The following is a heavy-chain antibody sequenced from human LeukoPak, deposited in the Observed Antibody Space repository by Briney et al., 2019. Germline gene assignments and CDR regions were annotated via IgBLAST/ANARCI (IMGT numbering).Heavy chain of an antibody. V-gene: IGHV1-69*04. CDR2: IIPILGIA. Sequence: SVKVSCKASGGTFSSYAISWVRQAPGQGLEWMGRIIPILGIANYAQKFQGRVTITADKSTSTAYMELSSLRSEDTAVYYCARGSVGLYDFWSGYTYWGQGTLVTVSS. CDR3: ARGSVGLYDFWSGYTY. J-gene: IGHJ4*02. CDR1: GGTFSSYA. D-gene: IGHD3-3*01.